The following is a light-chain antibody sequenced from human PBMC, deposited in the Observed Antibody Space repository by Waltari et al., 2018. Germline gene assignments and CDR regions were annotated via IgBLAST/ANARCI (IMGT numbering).Light chain of an antibody. CDR1: QSLLHRNGYNY. J-gene: IGKJ2*01. CDR2: LGS. Sequence: IVMTQSPLSLPVTPGEPASISCRASQSLLHRNGYNYWDWYLQKPGQFPQLLFYLGSTRASGVPDRFSGGASGTEFTLRISRVEAEDVGVYYCMQARQTPYTFGQGTKLEIK. V-gene: IGKV2-28*01. CDR3: MQARQTPYT.